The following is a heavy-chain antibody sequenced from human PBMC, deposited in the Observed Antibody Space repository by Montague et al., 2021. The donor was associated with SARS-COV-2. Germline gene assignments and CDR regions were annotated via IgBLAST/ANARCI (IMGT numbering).Heavy chain of an antibody. Sequence: SETLSLTCGVSGASVTGTNWWSWVRQPTGKGLEWIGEIYHTGNTNYSPSLKSRVYISLDKSKNQLSLRLNSVTAADTAAYYCASPKEGSGYYRPFDYWGQGILVTVSS. D-gene: IGHD3-22*01. CDR2: IYHTGNT. V-gene: IGHV4-4*02. CDR3: ASPKEGSGYYRPFDY. J-gene: IGHJ4*02. CDR1: GASVTGTNW.